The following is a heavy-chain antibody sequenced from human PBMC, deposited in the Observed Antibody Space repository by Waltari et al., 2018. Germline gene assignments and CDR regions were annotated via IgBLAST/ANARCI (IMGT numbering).Heavy chain of an antibody. CDR3: AKDRWELLIYFDY. Sequence: EVQLLESGGGLVQPGGSLRLSCAASGFPFSSYAMSWVAQAPGEGLEWVSASSGSGGSTYYADSVKGRFTISRDNSKNTLYLQMNSLRAEDTAVYYCAKDRWELLIYFDYWGQGTLVTVSS. V-gene: IGHV3-23*01. CDR1: GFPFSSYA. D-gene: IGHD1-26*01. CDR2: SSGSGGST. J-gene: IGHJ4*02.